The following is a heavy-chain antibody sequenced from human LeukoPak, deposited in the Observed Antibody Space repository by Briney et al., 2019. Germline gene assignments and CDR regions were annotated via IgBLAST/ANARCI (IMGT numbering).Heavy chain of an antibody. CDR1: GFTFTNYN. Sequence: GGSLRLSCAASGFTFTNYNMNWVRQAPGKGLEWLSSISGSSSYMYYADSVKGRFTISRDNAKNLLYVHMNSLRAEDTAVYYCARYPPGRGGLDIWGQGTMVTVPS. J-gene: IGHJ3*02. V-gene: IGHV3-21*01. CDR3: ARYPPGRGGLDI. CDR2: ISGSSSYM. D-gene: IGHD2-8*02.